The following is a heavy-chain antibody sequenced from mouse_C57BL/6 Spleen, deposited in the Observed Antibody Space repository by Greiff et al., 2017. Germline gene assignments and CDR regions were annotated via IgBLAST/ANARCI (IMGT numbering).Heavy chain of an antibody. Sequence: QVQLQQSGAELVKPGASVKISCKASGYAFSSYWMTWVKQRPGKGLEWIGQIYPGDGGTNYNAKFKGKATLTADKSASTAYMQLSSLTSEDSAVYYCARARPYLTGAMDYWGQGTSVTVSS. V-gene: IGHV1-80*01. CDR1: GYAFSSYW. J-gene: IGHJ4*01. CDR2: IYPGDGGT. CDR3: ARARPYLTGAMDY.